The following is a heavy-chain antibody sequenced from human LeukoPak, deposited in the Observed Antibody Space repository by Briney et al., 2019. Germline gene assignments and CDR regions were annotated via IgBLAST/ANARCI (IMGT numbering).Heavy chain of an antibody. CDR2: ISGGGDNS. V-gene: IGHV3-23*01. D-gene: IGHD4-17*01. Sequence: PGRSLRLSCAASGFTFDDYDMHWVRQAPGKGLEWVATISGGGDNSYYTDSVRGRFTISRDNSNNTLYLQMSSLTAGDTAVYYCAKTTTDYGDYRTYWGLGTLVTVSS. CDR3: AKTTTDYGDYRTY. CDR1: GFTFDDYD. J-gene: IGHJ4*02.